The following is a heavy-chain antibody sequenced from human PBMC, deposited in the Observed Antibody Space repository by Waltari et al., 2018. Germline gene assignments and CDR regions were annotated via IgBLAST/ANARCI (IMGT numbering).Heavy chain of an antibody. CDR2: VFRNRDK. CDR3: VRPMYDSSDQGLAFDL. J-gene: IGHJ3*01. D-gene: IGHD3-22*01. CDR1: GFPIKSGYY. V-gene: IGHV4-38-2*01. Sequence: QVQLQESGPGLARPSGTLSLSFAVSGFPIKSGYYWAWVRQPPGTGLECIASVFRNRDKYYNPSLQSRVTISMDTSKNQISLQLTSVTAADAALYYCVRPMYDSSDQGLAFDLWGQGTMVTVSS.